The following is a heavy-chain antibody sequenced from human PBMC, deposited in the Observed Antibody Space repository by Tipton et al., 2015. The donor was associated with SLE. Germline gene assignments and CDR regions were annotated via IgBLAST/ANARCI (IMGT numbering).Heavy chain of an antibody. Sequence: TLSLTCTVSGGSISSSSYYWGWIRQPPGKGLKWIGSIYYSGSTNYNPSLKSRVTISVDTSKNQFSLKLSSVTAADTAVYYCAREGITIRAFDIWGQGTMVTVSS. V-gene: IGHV4-39*07. J-gene: IGHJ3*02. CDR2: IYYSGST. D-gene: IGHD3-10*01. CDR3: AREGITIRAFDI. CDR1: GGSISSSSYY.